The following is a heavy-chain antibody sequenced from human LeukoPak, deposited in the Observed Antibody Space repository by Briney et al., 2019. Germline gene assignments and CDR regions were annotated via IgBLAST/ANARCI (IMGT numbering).Heavy chain of an antibody. Sequence: VASVKVSCKASGYTFTSYAMHWVRQAPGQRLEWMGWINAGNGNTKYSQKFQGRVTMTRDTSTSTVYMELSSLRSEDTAVYYCARDLNGSGSYYPYGMDVWGQGTTVTVSS. D-gene: IGHD3-10*01. CDR2: INAGNGNT. CDR3: ARDLNGSGSYYPYGMDV. CDR1: GYTFTSYA. V-gene: IGHV1-3*01. J-gene: IGHJ6*02.